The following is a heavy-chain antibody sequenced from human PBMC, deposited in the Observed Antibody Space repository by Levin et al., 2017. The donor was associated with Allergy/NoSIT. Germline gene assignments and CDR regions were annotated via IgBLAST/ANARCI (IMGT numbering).Heavy chain of an antibody. CDR3: ARDQGPGVYDILTGSLMSAFDI. CDR2: INWNGGST. D-gene: IGHD3-9*01. CDR1: GFTFDDYG. V-gene: IGHV3-20*04. Sequence: LSLTCAASGFTFDDYGMSWVRQAPGKGLEWVSGINWNGGSTGYADSVKGRFTISRDNAKNSLYLQMNSLRAEDTALYYCARDQGPGVYDILTGSLMSAFDIWGQGTMVTVSS. J-gene: IGHJ3*02.